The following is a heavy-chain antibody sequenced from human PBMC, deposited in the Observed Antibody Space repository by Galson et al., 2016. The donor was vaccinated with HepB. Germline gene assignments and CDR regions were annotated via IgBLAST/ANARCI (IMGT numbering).Heavy chain of an antibody. CDR3: AASTWVTTGFDY. J-gene: IGHJ4*02. V-gene: IGHV3-30*03. CDR2: ISYDGSNQ. Sequence: SLRLSCAASGFASSTFGMHWVRQAPGKGLEWVAIISYDGSNQFFIDSVRGRFTISRDNSKNTLYLQLNSVRPEDTAVYYCAASTWVTTGFDYWGQGTLVTVAS. D-gene: IGHD2-21*02. CDR1: GFASSTFG.